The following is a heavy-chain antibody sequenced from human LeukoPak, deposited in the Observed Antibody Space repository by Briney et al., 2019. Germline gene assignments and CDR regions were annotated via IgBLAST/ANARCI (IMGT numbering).Heavy chain of an antibody. CDR2: ISYSGST. CDR1: GGSISRYY. CDR3: ARATATYYYYYMDV. Sequence: PSETLSLTCTVSGGSISRYYWSWIRQPPGKGLEWIGYISYSGSTNYNPSLKSRVTISLDTSQNQFSLKLSSVTAADTAVYYCARATATYYYYYMDVWGKGTTVTVSS. J-gene: IGHJ6*03. D-gene: IGHD2-15*01. V-gene: IGHV4-59*08.